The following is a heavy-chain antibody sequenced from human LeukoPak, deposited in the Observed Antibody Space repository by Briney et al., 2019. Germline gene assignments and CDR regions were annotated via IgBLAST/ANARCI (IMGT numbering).Heavy chain of an antibody. V-gene: IGHV3-11*04. D-gene: IGHD1-26*01. CDR1: GFTFSDYY. J-gene: IGHJ4*02. CDR2: ISSSGSTI. CDR3: ARVAWSGSYFNY. Sequence: GGSLRLSCAASGFTFSDYYMSWIRQAPGKGLEWVSYISSSGSTIYYADSVKGRFTISRDNAKNSLYLQMNSLRAEGTAVYYCARVAWSGSYFNYWGQGTLVTVSS.